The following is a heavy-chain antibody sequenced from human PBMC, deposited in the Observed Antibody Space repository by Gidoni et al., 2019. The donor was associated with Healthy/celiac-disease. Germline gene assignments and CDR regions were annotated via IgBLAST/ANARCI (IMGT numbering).Heavy chain of an antibody. CDR3: AKDLEGYSYGGYFDY. CDR2: ISYDGSNK. Sequence: QVQLVESGGGVVQPGRSRRLPCAASGFTFSSYGMHWVRQAPGKGLEWVAVISYDGSNKYYADSVKGRFTISRDNSQNTLYLQMNSLRAEDTAVYYCAKDLEGYSYGGYFDYWGQGTLVTVSS. CDR1: GFTFSSYG. D-gene: IGHD5-18*01. J-gene: IGHJ4*02. V-gene: IGHV3-30*18.